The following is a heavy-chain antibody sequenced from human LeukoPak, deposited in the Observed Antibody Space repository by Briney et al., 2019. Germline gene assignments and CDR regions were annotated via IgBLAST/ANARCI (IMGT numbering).Heavy chain of an antibody. V-gene: IGHV1-2*02. D-gene: IGHD6-6*01. J-gene: IGHJ6*03. CDR1: GYPFIGNY. CDR3: ASLIATRGGALLGNQGHRYYYYYMDV. CDR2: FNPNSGGT. Sequence: GASVKVSCKASGYPFIGNYILWVRQAPGQGLEWMGWFNPNSGGTQYSQKFQGRVTLTRDTSITTGYMELSGLTSDDTAVYYCASLIATRGGALLGNQGHRYYYYYMDVWGKGTTVTVSS.